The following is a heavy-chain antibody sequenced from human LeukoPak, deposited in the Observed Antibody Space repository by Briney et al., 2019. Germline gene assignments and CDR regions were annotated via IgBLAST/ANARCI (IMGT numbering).Heavy chain of an antibody. Sequence: ASVKVSCKASGYTFTSYGISWVRQAPGQGLEWMGWISAYNGNTNYAQKLQGRVTMTTDTSTSTAYMELRSLRSDDTAVCYCARATIVVGIPSGFDYWGQGTLVTVFS. CDR3: ARATIVVGIPSGFDY. CDR1: GYTFTSYG. CDR2: ISAYNGNT. D-gene: IGHD2-15*01. V-gene: IGHV1-18*01. J-gene: IGHJ4*02.